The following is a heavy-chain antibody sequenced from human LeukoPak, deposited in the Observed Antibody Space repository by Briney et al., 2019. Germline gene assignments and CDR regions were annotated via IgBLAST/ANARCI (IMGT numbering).Heavy chain of an antibody. D-gene: IGHD3-3*01. J-gene: IGHJ3*02. CDR1: GYTFTGYY. CDR3: ARSTYYDFWSGNLVAFDI. Sequence: ASVKVSCKASGYTFTGYYIHWVRQAPGQGLEWMGRINPNSGGTNYAQKFQGRVTMTRDTSISTAYMELSRLRSDDTAVYYCARSTYYDFWSGNLVAFDIWGQGTMVTVSS. V-gene: IGHV1-2*06. CDR2: INPNSGGT.